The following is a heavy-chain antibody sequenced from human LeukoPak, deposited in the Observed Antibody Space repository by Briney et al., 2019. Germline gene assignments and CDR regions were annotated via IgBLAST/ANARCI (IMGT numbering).Heavy chain of an antibody. CDR2: IYHSGST. J-gene: IGHJ4*02. CDR3: ARDYGDYVFDY. CDR1: GGSISSSSYY. Sequence: PSETLSLTCTVSGGSISSSSYYWGWIRQPPGKGLEWIGEIYHSGSTNYNPSLKSRVTISVDKSKNQFSLKLSSVTAADTAVYYCARDYGDYVFDYWGQGTLVTVSS. D-gene: IGHD4-17*01. V-gene: IGHV4-39*07.